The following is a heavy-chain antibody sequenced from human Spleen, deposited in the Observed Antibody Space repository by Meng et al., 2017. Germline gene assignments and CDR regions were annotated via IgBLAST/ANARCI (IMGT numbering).Heavy chain of an antibody. Sequence: GGSLRLSCAASGFYFNNAWMSWVRQAPGKGLEWVAVISYDGSNKYYADSVKGRFTISRDNSKNTLYLQMNSLRAEDTAVYYCARGARGGGYYYYGMDVWGQGTTVTVSS. D-gene: IGHD3-10*01. CDR2: ISYDGSNK. CDR3: ARGARGGGYYYYGMDV. V-gene: IGHV3-30*03. J-gene: IGHJ6*02. CDR1: GFYFNNAW.